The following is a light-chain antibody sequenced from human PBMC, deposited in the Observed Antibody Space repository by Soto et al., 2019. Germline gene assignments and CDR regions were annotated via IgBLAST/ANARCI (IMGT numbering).Light chain of an antibody. J-gene: IGKJ2*01. CDR1: QRTSGW. CDR3: QHYNSLYT. Sequence: DIQMTQSPSTLSAFVGDRVTITCRASQRTSGWLAWYQQKTGKAPKLLIYKAYSLESGVPSRFSGSGSETEFTLTISSLQPDDSATYYCQHYNSLYTFGQGTKLDIK. V-gene: IGKV1-5*03. CDR2: KAY.